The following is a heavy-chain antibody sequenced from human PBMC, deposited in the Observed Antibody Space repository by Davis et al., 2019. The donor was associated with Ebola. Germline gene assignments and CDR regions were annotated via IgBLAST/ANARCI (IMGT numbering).Heavy chain of an antibody. Sequence: SETLSLTCTVSGGSISSGDYYWSWIRQPPGKGLEWIGEINHSGDTNYNPSLKSRVTISVDTSKNQLSLKLSSVSAADTAVYYCAREFSKGFFFYYYMDVWGKGTTVIVS. D-gene: IGHD3-3*01. CDR1: GGSISSGDYY. CDR3: AREFSKGFFFYYYMDV. J-gene: IGHJ6*03. V-gene: IGHV4-39*07. CDR2: INHSGDT.